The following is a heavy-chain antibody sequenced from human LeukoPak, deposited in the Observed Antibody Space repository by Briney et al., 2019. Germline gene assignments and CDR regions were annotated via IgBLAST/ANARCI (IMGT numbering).Heavy chain of an antibody. CDR1: GFTFSSYG. CDR3: AKWGTLQTFQH. CDR2: IWYDGSNK. Sequence: GRSLGLSCAASGFTFSSYGMHWVRQAPGKGLEWVAVIWYDGSNKYYADSVKGRFTISRDNSKNTLYLQMNSLRTEDTAVYYCAKWGTLQTFQHWGQGTLVTVSS. V-gene: IGHV3-33*06. D-gene: IGHD3-16*01. J-gene: IGHJ1*01.